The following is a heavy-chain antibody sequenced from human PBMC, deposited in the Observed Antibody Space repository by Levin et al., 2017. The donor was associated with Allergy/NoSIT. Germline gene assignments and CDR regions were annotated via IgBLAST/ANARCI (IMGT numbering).Heavy chain of an antibody. CDR3: AKDTRTMTTVTTGDY. Sequence: GESLKISCAASGFTFSNYAMSWVRQAPGKGLEWVSAVSTSGGSTSYADSVKGRFTISRDNSKKILYLQMNSLRVEDTAVYYCAKDTRTMTTVTTGDYWGQGTLLTVSS. CDR1: GFTFSNYA. D-gene: IGHD4-17*01. J-gene: IGHJ4*02. V-gene: IGHV3-23*01. CDR2: VSTSGGST.